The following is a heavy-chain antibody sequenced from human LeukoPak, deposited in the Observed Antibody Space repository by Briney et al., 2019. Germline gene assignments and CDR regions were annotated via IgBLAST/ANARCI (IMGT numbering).Heavy chain of an antibody. CDR2: IKQDGSEK. Sequence: GGSLRLSCAASGFTFSSYWMSWVRQAPGKGLEWVATIKQDGSEKYYVDSVKGRFTISRDNAKNSLYLQMNSLSPEDTAVYYCARARYTVTPFDCWGQGTLVTVSS. CDR3: ARARYTVTPFDC. D-gene: IGHD3-16*02. CDR1: GFTFSSYW. V-gene: IGHV3-7*01. J-gene: IGHJ4*02.